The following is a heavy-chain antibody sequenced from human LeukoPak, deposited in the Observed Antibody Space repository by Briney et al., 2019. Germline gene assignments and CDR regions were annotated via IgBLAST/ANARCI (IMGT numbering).Heavy chain of an antibody. J-gene: IGHJ6*02. D-gene: IGHD3-3*01. CDR3: ARDYDFWSGSDFLYYYGMDV. CDR2: ISAYNGNT. V-gene: IGHV1-18*01. CDR1: GYTFTSYG. Sequence: SVKVSCKASGYTFTSYGISWVRQAPGQGLEWMGWISAYNGNTNYAQKLQGRVTMTTDTSTSTAYMELRSLRSDDTAVYYCARDYDFWSGSDFLYYYGMDVWGQGTTVTVSS.